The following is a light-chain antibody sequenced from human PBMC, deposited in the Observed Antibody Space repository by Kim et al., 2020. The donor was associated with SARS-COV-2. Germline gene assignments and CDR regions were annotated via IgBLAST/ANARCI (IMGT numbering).Light chain of an antibody. CDR1: SLRSYY. J-gene: IGLJ3*02. Sequence: LGQTVRITCQGYSLRSYYASWYQQKPGQAPVLVIYGKNNRPSGIPDRFSGSSSGNTASLTITGAQAEDEADYYCNSRDSSGNHWVFGGGTKLTVL. V-gene: IGLV3-19*01. CDR3: NSRDSSGNHWV. CDR2: GKN.